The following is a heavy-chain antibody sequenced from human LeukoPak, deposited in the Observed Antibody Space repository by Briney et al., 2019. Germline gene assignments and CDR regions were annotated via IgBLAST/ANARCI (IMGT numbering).Heavy chain of an antibody. CDR2: ISSSGSTI. J-gene: IGHJ6*02. Sequence: QPGRSLRLSCAASGFTFSSYEMNWVRQAPGKGLEWVSYISSSGSTIYYADSVKGRFTISRDNAKNSLYLQMNSLRAEDTAVYYCARDLAPSYYGMDVWGQGTTVTVSS. V-gene: IGHV3-48*03. CDR3: ARDLAPSYYGMDV. CDR1: GFTFSSYE. D-gene: IGHD2-15*01.